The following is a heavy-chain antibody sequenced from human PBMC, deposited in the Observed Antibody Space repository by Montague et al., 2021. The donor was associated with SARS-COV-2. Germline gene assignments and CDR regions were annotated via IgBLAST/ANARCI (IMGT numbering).Heavy chain of an antibody. CDR1: DVSLSSSTW. Sequence: SETLSLTCVVSDVSLSSSTWWSWVRRSPGKGLEWVGETYLSGFTXYNPSVKSRVTISLDDSRSQFSLRLTSVTAADTAVYFCARGGLGNRGFDYWGQGALVTVSS. V-gene: IGHV4-4*02. CDR2: TYLSGFT. D-gene: IGHD3/OR15-3a*01. CDR3: ARGGLGNRGFDY. J-gene: IGHJ4*02.